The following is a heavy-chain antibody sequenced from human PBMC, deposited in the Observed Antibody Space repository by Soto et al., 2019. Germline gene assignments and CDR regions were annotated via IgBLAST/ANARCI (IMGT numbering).Heavy chain of an antibody. V-gene: IGHV1-18*01. D-gene: IGHD1-26*01. Sequence: ASVKVSCKASGYTFTSYGISWVRQAPGQGLEWMGWISAYNGNTNYAQKLQGRVTMTTDTSTSTAYMELRSLGSDDPAVYYCARDGGVGATQEGYFDYWGQGTLVTVSS. J-gene: IGHJ4*02. CDR2: ISAYNGNT. CDR3: ARDGGVGATQEGYFDY. CDR1: GYTFTSYG.